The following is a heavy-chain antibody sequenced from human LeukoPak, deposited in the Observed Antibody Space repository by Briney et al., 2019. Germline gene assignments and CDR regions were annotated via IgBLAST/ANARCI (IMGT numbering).Heavy chain of an antibody. V-gene: IGHV3-7*03. CDR1: GFALSSHW. CDR2: VNRDGSET. CDR3: ARNNGMDV. J-gene: IGHJ6*02. Sequence: GGSLRVSCAASGFALSSHWMTWVRQVPGRGPEWVANVNRDGSETYYLDSVKGRFTISKDNAKNSLYLQMNSLRAEDTALYHCARNNGMDVWGQGTTVIVSS.